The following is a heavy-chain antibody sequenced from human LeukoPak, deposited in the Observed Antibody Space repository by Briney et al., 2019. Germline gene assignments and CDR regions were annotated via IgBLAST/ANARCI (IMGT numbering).Heavy chain of an antibody. J-gene: IGHJ5*02. Sequence: AASVKVSCRASGYTFTSYYMHWVRQAPGQGLEWMGIINPSGGSTSYAQKFQDRVTMTRDMSTSTVYMELSSLRSEDTAVYYCARETVTDNWFDPWGQGTLVTVSS. D-gene: IGHD4-11*01. CDR3: ARETVTDNWFDP. CDR1: GYTFTSYY. V-gene: IGHV1-46*01. CDR2: INPSGGST.